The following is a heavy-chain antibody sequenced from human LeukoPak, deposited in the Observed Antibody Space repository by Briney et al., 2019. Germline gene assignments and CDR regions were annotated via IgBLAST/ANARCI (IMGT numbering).Heavy chain of an antibody. J-gene: IGHJ4*02. CDR3: ASGIAAAGNDY. V-gene: IGHV3-21*01. CDR2: ISGSSSYI. Sequence: GGSLRLSCAASGFTFSSYSMNWVRQAPGKGLEWVSSISGSSSYIYYADSVKGRFTISRDNAKNSLYLQMNSLRAEDTAVYYCASGIAAAGNDYWGQGTLVTVSS. D-gene: IGHD6-13*01. CDR1: GFTFSSYS.